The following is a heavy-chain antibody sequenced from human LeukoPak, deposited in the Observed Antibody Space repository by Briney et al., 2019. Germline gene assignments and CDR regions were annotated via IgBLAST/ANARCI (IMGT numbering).Heavy chain of an antibody. CDR3: ARESESSGWYDY. V-gene: IGHV3-43*02. CDR1: GFMFHDYA. D-gene: IGHD6-19*01. CDR2: ISGDGGST. J-gene: IGHJ4*02. Sequence: GGSLRLSCAAPGFMFHDYAIHWVRQAPGKGLEWVSLISGDGGSTFYADSVKGRFTISRDNSKNSQYLQMNSLRSDDTALYYCARESESSGWYDYWGQGTLVTVSS.